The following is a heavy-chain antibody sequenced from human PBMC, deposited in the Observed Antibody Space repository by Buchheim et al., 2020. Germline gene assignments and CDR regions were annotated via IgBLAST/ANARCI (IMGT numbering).Heavy chain of an antibody. J-gene: IGHJ4*02. CDR2: INGGNGKI. CDR1: GYTFTNYA. V-gene: IGHV1-3*01. Sequence: QVQLVQSGAEVKKPGASVKVSCKSSGYTFTNYAIHWVRQAPGQGLECMGWINGGNGKIRYSQKFQDRLTITKDTSAATVFMELSSLTSEDTAVYYCERDWMTSGFDNWGQGTL. CDR3: ERDWMTSGFDN. D-gene: IGHD4-17*01.